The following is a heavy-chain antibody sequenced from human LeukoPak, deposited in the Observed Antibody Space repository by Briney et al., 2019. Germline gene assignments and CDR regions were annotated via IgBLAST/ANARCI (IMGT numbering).Heavy chain of an antibody. Sequence: PGGSLRLSCAASGFTFSSYAMHWVRQAPGKGLELVAVISYDGSNKYYADSVKGRFTISRDNSKNTLYLQMNSLRAEDTAVYYCARDNRRIDYWGQGTLVTVSS. CDR1: GFTFSSYA. CDR2: ISYDGSNK. CDR3: ARDNRRIDY. D-gene: IGHD2/OR15-2a*01. J-gene: IGHJ4*02. V-gene: IGHV3-30*04.